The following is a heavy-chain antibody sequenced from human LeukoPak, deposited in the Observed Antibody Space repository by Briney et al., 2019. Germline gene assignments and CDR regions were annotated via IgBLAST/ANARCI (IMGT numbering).Heavy chain of an antibody. J-gene: IGHJ4*02. CDR1: GGSISSGGYY. D-gene: IGHD3-10*01. Sequence: SETLSLTCTVSGGSISSGGYYWCWIRQHPGKGLEWIGYIYYSGSTYYNPSLKSRVTISVDTSKNQFSLKLSSVTAADTAVYYCAREPRITMVRGVIIGYFDYWGQGTLVTVSS. CDR2: IYYSGST. CDR3: AREPRITMVRGVIIGYFDY. V-gene: IGHV4-31*03.